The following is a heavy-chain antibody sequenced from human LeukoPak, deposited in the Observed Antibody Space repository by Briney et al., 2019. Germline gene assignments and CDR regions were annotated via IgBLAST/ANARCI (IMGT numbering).Heavy chain of an antibody. V-gene: IGHV4-59*08. J-gene: IGHJ3*02. D-gene: IGHD4/OR15-4a*01. CDR3: ARPRANGAYRWALDI. CDR1: GGSISSNY. CDR2: IYYSGST. Sequence: SETLSLICTVAGGSISSNYWSWILQPPGKGLEWIGYIYYSGSTNYNPSLKSRVTISVDTSKNQFSLKLNSVTAADTAVYYCARPRANGAYRWALDIWGQGTMVTVSS.